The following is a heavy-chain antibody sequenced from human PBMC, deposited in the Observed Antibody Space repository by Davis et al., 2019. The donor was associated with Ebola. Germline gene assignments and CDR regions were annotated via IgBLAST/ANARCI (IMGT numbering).Heavy chain of an antibody. V-gene: IGHV3-30*03. CDR3: ARGRAYSSSY. CDR1: GFTLSDHY. D-gene: IGHD6-6*01. Sequence: GESLKISCAVSGFTLSDHYMDWVRQAPGKGLEWVAVISYDGSNKYYADSVKGRFTISRDNSKNSLYLQMNSLRDEDTAVYYCARGRAYSSSYWGQGTLVTVSS. CDR2: ISYDGSNK. J-gene: IGHJ4*02.